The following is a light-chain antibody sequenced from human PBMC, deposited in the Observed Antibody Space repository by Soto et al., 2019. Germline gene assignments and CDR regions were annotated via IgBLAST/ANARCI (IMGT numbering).Light chain of an antibody. Sequence: DFPMTQSPSTLSASVGDRVAITCRASQSINNWLAWYQQKPGKAPKLLIYEASNLQSGVPSRFSGSGSGTEFILTISSLQPDDFATYYCQQYNSYSYTFGQGNKLEIK. CDR3: QQYNSYSYT. J-gene: IGKJ2*01. CDR2: EAS. V-gene: IGKV1-5*03. CDR1: QSINNW.